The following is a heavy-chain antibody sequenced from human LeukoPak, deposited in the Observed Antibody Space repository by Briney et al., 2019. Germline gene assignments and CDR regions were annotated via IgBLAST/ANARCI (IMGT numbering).Heavy chain of an antibody. D-gene: IGHD1-26*01. J-gene: IGHJ4*02. CDR2: IYYSGNT. Sequence: SETLSLTCTVSGGSISSYYWSWIRQPPGKGLEWIGYIYYSGNTDYNPSLKSRVTISVDTSKNQFSLKLSSVTAADTAVYYCARYAGATSPFHYWGQGTLVTVSS. CDR1: GGSISSYY. V-gene: IGHV4-59*01. CDR3: ARYAGATSPFHY.